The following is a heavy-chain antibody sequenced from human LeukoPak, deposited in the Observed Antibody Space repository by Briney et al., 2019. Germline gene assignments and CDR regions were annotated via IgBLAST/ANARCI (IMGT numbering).Heavy chain of an antibody. CDR1: GFTFTNYV. CDR2: ISGGGSST. D-gene: IGHD1-1*01. CDR3: AKGLERESRLDS. Sequence: VGSLRLSCAASGFTFTNYVMNWVRQAPGKGLEWGSGISGGGSSTYYADSVKGRFTISTDNSKNTLYLQMNSLRAEDPALYYCAKGLERESRLDSWAQETLVTVFS. V-gene: IGHV3-23*01. J-gene: IGHJ4*02.